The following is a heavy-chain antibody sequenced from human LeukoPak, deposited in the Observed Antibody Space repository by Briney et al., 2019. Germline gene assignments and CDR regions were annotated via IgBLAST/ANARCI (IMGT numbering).Heavy chain of an antibody. V-gene: IGHV4-39*01. J-gene: IGHJ5*02. CDR1: GGSISSSSYY. Sequence: SETLSLTCTVSGGSISSSSYYWGWVRQPPGKGLEWIGSIYYSGSTYYNPSLKSRVTISVDTSKNQFSLKLSSVTAADTAVYYCARGAAGWYDILTGYTPRWFDPWGQGTLVTVSS. CDR3: ARGAAGWYDILTGYTPRWFDP. CDR2: IYYSGST. D-gene: IGHD3-9*01.